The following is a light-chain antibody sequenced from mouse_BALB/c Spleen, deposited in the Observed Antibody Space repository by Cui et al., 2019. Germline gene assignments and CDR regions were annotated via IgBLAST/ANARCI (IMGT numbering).Light chain of an antibody. Sequence: DIQMTQTTSSLSASLGDRVTIRCRASQDIGTYLAWYQQKPDRTAQLLIYDASRLHSGVPSRFSGSGSGTNFSLTISNLEQEDFATYYCQQRNTISYTFGGGTKLEIK. CDR3: QQRNTISYT. CDR1: QDIGTY. CDR2: DAS. V-gene: IGKV10-96*01. J-gene: IGKJ2*01.